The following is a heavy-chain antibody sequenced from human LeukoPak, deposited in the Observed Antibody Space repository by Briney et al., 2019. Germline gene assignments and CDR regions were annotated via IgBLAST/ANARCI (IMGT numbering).Heavy chain of an antibody. CDR2: IKQDGSQK. CDR3: ARGDLRDGDYVDAFDI. CDR1: GFTFNNYW. D-gene: IGHD4-17*01. Sequence: GWALRLSCAASGFTFNNYWMSWVRQAPGKGLHGVANIKQDGSQKFYVDSVKGRFTISRDNSKNSLSLQMNSLRGEDTAVYYCARGDLRDGDYVDAFDIWGQGTMVTVSS. V-gene: IGHV3-7*01. J-gene: IGHJ3*02.